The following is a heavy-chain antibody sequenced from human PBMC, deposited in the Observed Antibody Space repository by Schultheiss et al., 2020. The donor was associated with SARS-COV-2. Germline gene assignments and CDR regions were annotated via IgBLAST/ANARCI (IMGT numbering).Heavy chain of an antibody. CDR1: GGSISSYY. CDR2: IYYSGST. CDR3: ASTGYYDSSVGGMDV. Sequence: SETLSLTCTVSGGSISSYYWSWIRQPPGKGLEWIGYIYYSGSTNYNPSLKSRVTISVDTSKNQFSLKLSSVTAADTAVYYCASTGYYDSSVGGMDVWGQGTTVTVSS. J-gene: IGHJ6*02. D-gene: IGHD3-22*01. V-gene: IGHV4-59*12.